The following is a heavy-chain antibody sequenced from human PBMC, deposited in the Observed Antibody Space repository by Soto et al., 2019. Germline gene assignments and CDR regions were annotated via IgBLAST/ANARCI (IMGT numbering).Heavy chain of an antibody. V-gene: IGHV4-39*01. CDR3: ARQKAQWLVGYYYYGMDV. J-gene: IGHJ6*02. Sequence: SETLSLTCTVSGGSISSISYYWGWIRQPPGKGLEWIGSIYYSGSTYYNPSLKSRVTISVDTSKNQFSLKLSSVTAADTAVYYCARQKAQWLVGYYYYGMDVWGQGTTVTVSS. D-gene: IGHD6-19*01. CDR2: IYYSGST. CDR1: GGSISSISYY.